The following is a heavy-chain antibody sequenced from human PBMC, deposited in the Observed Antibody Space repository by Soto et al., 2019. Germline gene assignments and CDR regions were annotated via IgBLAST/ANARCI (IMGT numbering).Heavy chain of an antibody. Sequence: QVQLVESGGGVVQPGRSLRLSCAASGFTFSSYAMHWVRQAPGKGLERVAVISYDGSNKYYADSVKGRFTISRDNSKNTLYLQMNSLRAEDTAVYYCARPAYYDYVWGSYSDWGQGTLVTVSS. V-gene: IGHV3-30-3*01. CDR3: ARPAYYDYVWGSYSD. CDR2: ISYDGSNK. J-gene: IGHJ4*02. CDR1: GFTFSSYA. D-gene: IGHD3-16*01.